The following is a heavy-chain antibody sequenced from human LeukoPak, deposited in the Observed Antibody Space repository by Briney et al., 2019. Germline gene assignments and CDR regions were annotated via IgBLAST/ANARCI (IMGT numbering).Heavy chain of an antibody. D-gene: IGHD2-2*01. J-gene: IGHJ5*02. CDR2: IFYSGTT. CDR1: GGSISSRSYY. Sequence: SETLSLTCTASGGSISSRSYYWGWIRQPPGKGLEWIGSIFYSGTTYYNPSLKSRVTISVDTSKNQFSLRLSSVTAADTAVYYYASENCSGTSCYRFDPWGQGTLVTVSS. CDR3: ASENCSGTSCYRFDP. V-gene: IGHV4-39*01.